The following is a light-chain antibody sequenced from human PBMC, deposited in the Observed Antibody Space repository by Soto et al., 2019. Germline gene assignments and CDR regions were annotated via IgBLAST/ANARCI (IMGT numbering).Light chain of an antibody. Sequence: IQLTQSPSSLSASVGDRVTITCRASQSITSDLAWYQQKPGKPPKLLIYAASTLQSGVPSRFSGSGSGTDFTLTISSLQPEDFATYYCQQLNSYPQTFGQGTRLEIK. CDR2: AAS. CDR3: QQLNSYPQT. V-gene: IGKV1-9*01. CDR1: QSITSD. J-gene: IGKJ5*01.